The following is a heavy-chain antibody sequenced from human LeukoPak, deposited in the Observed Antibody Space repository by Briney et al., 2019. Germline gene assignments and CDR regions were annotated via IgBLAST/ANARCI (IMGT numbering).Heavy chain of an antibody. D-gene: IGHD5-18*01. CDR3: ARRLSYSYGSLDY. Sequence: SETLSLTCTVSGGSISSGGYYWSWIRQHPGKGLEWIGYIYHSGSTYYNPSLKSRVTISVDTSKNQFSLKLSSVTAADTAVYYCARRLSYSYGSLDYWGQGTLVTVSS. V-gene: IGHV4-31*03. CDR1: GGSISSGGYY. CDR2: IYHSGST. J-gene: IGHJ4*02.